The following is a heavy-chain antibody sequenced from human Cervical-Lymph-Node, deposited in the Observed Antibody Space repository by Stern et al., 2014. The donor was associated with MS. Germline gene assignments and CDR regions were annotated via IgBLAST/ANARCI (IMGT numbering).Heavy chain of an antibody. CDR1: GYTFTGYY. CDR2: IHPNSGGT. CDR3: ARERRYSNYPYYYYGMDV. Sequence: VQLVESGAEVKKPGASVKVSCKASGYTFTGYYTHWVRQAPGQGLEWMGWIHPNSGGTNYAQKFQGWVTMTRDTSISTAYMELSRLRSDDTAVYYCARERRYSNYPYYYYGMDVWGQGTTVTVSS. V-gene: IGHV1-2*04. J-gene: IGHJ6*02. D-gene: IGHD4-11*01.